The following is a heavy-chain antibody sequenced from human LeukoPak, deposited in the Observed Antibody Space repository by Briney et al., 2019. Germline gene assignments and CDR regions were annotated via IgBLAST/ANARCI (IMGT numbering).Heavy chain of an antibody. D-gene: IGHD5-18*01. J-gene: IGHJ4*02. Sequence: GGSLRLSCAASGFTFSSYAMSWVRQAPGKALEWVSAISGSGGSTYYADSVKGRFTISRDNSKNTLYLQMNSLRAEDTAVYYCAKGRTAMVTTFDYWGQGTLVTASS. CDR3: AKGRTAMVTTFDY. V-gene: IGHV3-23*01. CDR2: ISGSGGST. CDR1: GFTFSSYA.